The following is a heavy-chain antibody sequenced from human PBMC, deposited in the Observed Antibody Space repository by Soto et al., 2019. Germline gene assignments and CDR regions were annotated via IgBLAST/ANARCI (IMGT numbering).Heavy chain of an antibody. CDR3: AHLGHYYGSGSYVGGSLDY. V-gene: IGHV2-5*02. Sequence: QITLKESGPTLVNPTQTLTLTCTFSGFSLSTSGVGVGWIRQPPGKALEWLALIYWDDDKRYSPSLKSRLTITKDTSKNQVVLTMTNMDPVDTATYYCAHLGHYYGSGSYVGGSLDYWGQGTLVTVSS. J-gene: IGHJ4*02. D-gene: IGHD3-10*01. CDR2: IYWDDDK. CDR1: GFSLSTSGVG.